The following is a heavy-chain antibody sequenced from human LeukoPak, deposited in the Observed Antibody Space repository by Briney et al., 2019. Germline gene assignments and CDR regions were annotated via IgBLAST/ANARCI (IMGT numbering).Heavy chain of an antibody. V-gene: IGHV4-59*01. Sequence: SETLFLTCSVSADSLSNYYWNWIRQAAGKGLGWVGYIYDSENTNYHPSLKSRVTISLDTSQNQFSLNVRYVTAANTAVYYCARDKWRTSSWFGDNWYYDVWVRGALVTDSS. CDR1: ADSLSNYY. J-gene: IGHJ2*01. CDR3: ARDKWRTSSWFGDNWYYDV. D-gene: IGHD6-13*01. CDR2: IYDSENT.